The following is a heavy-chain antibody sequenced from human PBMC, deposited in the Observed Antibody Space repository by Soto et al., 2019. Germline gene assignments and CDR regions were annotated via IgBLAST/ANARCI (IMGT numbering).Heavy chain of an antibody. CDR2: IWYDGSNK. V-gene: IGHV3-33*01. CDR1: GFTFSSYG. CDR3: ARDRCGGGSCYFFDY. Sequence: QVQLVESGGGVVQPGRSLRLSCAASGFTFSSYGMHWVRQAPGKGLEWVAVIWYDGSNKYYADSVKGRFTISRDNSKNTLYLQMNSLRAEDTAVYYCARDRCGGGSCYFFDYWGQGTLVTVSS. D-gene: IGHD2-15*01. J-gene: IGHJ4*02.